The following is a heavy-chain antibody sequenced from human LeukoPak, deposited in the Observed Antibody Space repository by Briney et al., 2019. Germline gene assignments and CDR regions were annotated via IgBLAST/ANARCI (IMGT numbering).Heavy chain of an antibody. J-gene: IGHJ4*02. D-gene: IGHD1-26*01. Sequence: SETLSLTCTVSGGSISSYYWSWIRQPPGKGLDRIGHIYYNGNTNYNPSLRSRVTISVDTSKNQFSLKVNSVTAADTAVYYCARLNSGTYSPAYFDYWGQGTLFTVSS. CDR3: ARLNSGTYSPAYFDY. V-gene: IGHV4-59*08. CDR1: GGSISSYY. CDR2: IYYNGNT.